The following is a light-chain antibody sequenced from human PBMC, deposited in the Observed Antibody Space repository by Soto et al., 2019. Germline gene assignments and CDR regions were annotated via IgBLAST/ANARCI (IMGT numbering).Light chain of an antibody. CDR2: GAS. V-gene: IGKV3-20*01. J-gene: IGKJ1*01. CDR3: QQYGRSPWT. CDR1: QSFYSNS. Sequence: IVMTQSLATLSVSPGERATLSCRASQSFYSNSLAWYQQKPRQAPRLLIYGASSRATGIPDRFSGSGSGTDFTLTISRLEPEDFAVYYCQQYGRSPWTFGQGTKVDIK.